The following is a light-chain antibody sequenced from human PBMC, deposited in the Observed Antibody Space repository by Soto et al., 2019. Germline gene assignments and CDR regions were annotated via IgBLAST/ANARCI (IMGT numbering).Light chain of an antibody. CDR3: KQYGSSPT. CDR1: QSVSSSY. CDR2: DVS. J-gene: IGKJ1*01. Sequence: EIVLTQSPGTLSLSPGERATLSCRSSQSVSSSYLAWYQQKPGQAPRLLIYDVSSRATGIPDRFSGSGSGTDFSLTISRLEPDDYAVYYCKQYGSSPTFGQGTKVEIK. V-gene: IGKV3-20*01.